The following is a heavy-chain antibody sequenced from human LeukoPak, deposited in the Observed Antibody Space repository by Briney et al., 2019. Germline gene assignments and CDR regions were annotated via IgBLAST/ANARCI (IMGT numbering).Heavy chain of an antibody. CDR1: GGSISSSSYY. CDR2: IYYSGST. CDR3: ARRSSRVRGVISPFDY. D-gene: IGHD3-10*01. J-gene: IGHJ4*02. V-gene: IGHV4-39*01. Sequence: PSETLSLTCTVSGGSISSSSYYWGWIRQPPGKGLEWIVSIYYSGSTYYNPSLKSRVTISVDTSKNQFSLKLSSVAAADTAVYYCARRSSRVRGVISPFDYWGQGTLVTVSS.